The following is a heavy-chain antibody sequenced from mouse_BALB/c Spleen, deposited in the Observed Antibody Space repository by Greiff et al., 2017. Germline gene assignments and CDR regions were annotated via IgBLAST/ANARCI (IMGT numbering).Heavy chain of an antibody. CDR3: ARKLRDCFDY. CDR2: IYPGDGDT. J-gene: IGHJ2*01. V-gene: IGHV1-80*01. Sequence: VQLVESGAELVRPGSSVKISCKASGYAFSSYWMNWVKQRPGQGLEWIGQIYPGDGDTNYNGKFKGKATLTADKSSSTAYMQLSSLTSEDSAVYFCARKLRDCFDYWGQGTTLTVSS. CDR1: GYAFSSYW. D-gene: IGHD1-3*01.